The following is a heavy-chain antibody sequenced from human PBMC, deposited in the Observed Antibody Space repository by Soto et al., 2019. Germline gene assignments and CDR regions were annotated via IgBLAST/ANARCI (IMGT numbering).Heavy chain of an antibody. J-gene: IGHJ6*03. CDR1: GYTFTSYA. Sequence: QVQLVQSGAEVKKPGASVKVSCKASGYTFTSYAMHWVRQAPGQRLEWIGWINAGNGNTKYSQKFQGRVTITRDTSASTAYMELSSLRSEDTAVYYCARGITGYCSGGSCSYYYYYYMDVWGKGTTVTVSS. D-gene: IGHD2-15*01. CDR2: INAGNGNT. V-gene: IGHV1-3*01. CDR3: ARGITGYCSGGSCSYYYYYYMDV.